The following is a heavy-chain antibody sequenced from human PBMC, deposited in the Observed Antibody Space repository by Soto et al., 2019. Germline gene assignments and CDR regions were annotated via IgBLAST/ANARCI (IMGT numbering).Heavy chain of an antibody. CDR3: SLLWFGGLKYYYYYGMDV. CDR2: IYYSGST. V-gene: IGHV4-39*01. D-gene: IGHD3-10*01. CDR1: GGSISSSSYY. J-gene: IGHJ6*02. Sequence: SETMSLTCTVSGGSISSSSYYWGWIRQPPGKGLEWIGSIYYSGSTYYNPSLKSRVTISVDTSKNQFSLKLSSVTAADTAVYYCSLLWFGGLKYYYYYGMDVWGQGTTVTVSS.